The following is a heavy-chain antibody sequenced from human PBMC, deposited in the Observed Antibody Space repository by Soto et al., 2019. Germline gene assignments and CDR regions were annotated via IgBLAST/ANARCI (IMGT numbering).Heavy chain of an antibody. D-gene: IGHD5-12*01. J-gene: IGHJ4*02. V-gene: IGHV1-18*04. CDR2: ISTSTGDT. Sequence: SVKVSCKASGYTFTTFGITWVRLAPVQGLEWMGWISTSTGDTNYAHKFQGRVTLTTDASTRTAYMELKSLTSDDTAVYFCARSPRVIVAAKGTLDYWGQGTLVTVSS. CDR3: ARSPRVIVAAKGTLDY. CDR1: GYTFTTFG.